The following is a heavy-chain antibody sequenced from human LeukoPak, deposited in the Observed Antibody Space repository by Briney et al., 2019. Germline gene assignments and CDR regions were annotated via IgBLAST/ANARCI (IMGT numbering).Heavy chain of an antibody. Sequence: GGSLRLSCAASGFTFSSYSMNWVRQAPGKGLEWVSYISSSSNTIYYADSVKGRFTISRDNAKNSLYLQMNSLRADDTAVYYCARDHHRRLYDSQARNTFDIWGQRTMVTVSS. CDR3: ARDHHRRLYDSQARNTFDI. J-gene: IGHJ3*02. CDR1: GFTFSSYS. D-gene: IGHD3-22*01. V-gene: IGHV3-48*01. CDR2: ISSSSNTI.